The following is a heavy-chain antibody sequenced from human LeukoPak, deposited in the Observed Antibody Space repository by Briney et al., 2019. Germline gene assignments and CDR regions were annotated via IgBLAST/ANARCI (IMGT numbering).Heavy chain of an antibody. CDR3: AKGDCWSGNPHYYMDV. CDR2: ISWGGGRT. D-gene: IGHD3-3*01. Sequence: GGSLRLSCAAYAFTFDDYTMDWVRQVPGKGMEWDSLISWGGGRTYYADSVKGRFTISRDNSKNALYLQRNSRRTEDTALYYCAKGDCWSGNPHYYMDVWGKGTTVTVSS. V-gene: IGHV3-43*01. J-gene: IGHJ6*03. CDR1: AFTFDDYT.